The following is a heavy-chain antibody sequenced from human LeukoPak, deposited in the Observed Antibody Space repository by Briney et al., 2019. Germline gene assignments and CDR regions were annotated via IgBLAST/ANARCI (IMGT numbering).Heavy chain of an antibody. CDR1: GGSISSYY. Sequence: SETLSLTCTVSGGSISSYYWNWIRQPPGKGLEWIGYIYYSGSTNYNPSLKSRVTISVDTSKNQFSLKLSSVTAADTAVYYCARAAIYCSSTSCRTWFDPWGQGTLVTVSS. CDR3: ARAAIYCSSTSCRTWFDP. V-gene: IGHV4-59*01. D-gene: IGHD2-2*01. J-gene: IGHJ5*02. CDR2: IYYSGST.